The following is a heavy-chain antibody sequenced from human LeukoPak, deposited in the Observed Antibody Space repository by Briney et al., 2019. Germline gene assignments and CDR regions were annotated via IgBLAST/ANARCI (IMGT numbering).Heavy chain of an antibody. D-gene: IGHD2-21*02. CDR3: ARGGTYCGNDCYGTNY. CDR2: ISGSTGHS. J-gene: IGHJ4*02. V-gene: IGHV3-21*06. Sequence: GGSLRLSCAASGFAFSSYSMNWVRQAPGKGLEWVSSISGSTGHSYYADSVKGRFTISRDNAKNSLYLQMNSLRAEDTAVYFCARGGTYCGNDCYGTNYWGQGTLVTVSS. CDR1: GFAFSSYS.